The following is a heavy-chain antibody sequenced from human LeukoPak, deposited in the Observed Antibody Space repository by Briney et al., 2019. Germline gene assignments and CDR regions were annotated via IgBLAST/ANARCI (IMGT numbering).Heavy chain of an antibody. J-gene: IGHJ4*02. CDR2: IGSSSSYI. Sequence: GGSLRLSCAASGFTFSSYGMHWVRQAPGKGLEWVSSIGSSSSYIYYADSVKGRFTISRDNAKNSLYLQMNSLRAEDTAVYYCARDGGYGYFDYWGQGTLVTVSS. CDR3: ARDGGYGYFDY. D-gene: IGHD5-18*01. CDR1: GFTFSSYG. V-gene: IGHV3-21*01.